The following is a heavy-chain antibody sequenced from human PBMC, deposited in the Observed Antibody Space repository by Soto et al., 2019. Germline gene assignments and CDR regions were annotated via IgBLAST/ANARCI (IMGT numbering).Heavy chain of an antibody. CDR2: IYYSGST. CDR3: ARDRDGSYPAAFDI. CDR1: GGSISSYY. D-gene: IGHD1-26*01. J-gene: IGHJ3*02. V-gene: IGHV4-59*01. Sequence: ETLSLTCTVSGGSISSYYWSWIRQPPGKGLEWIGYIYYSGSTNYNPSLKSRVTISVDTSKNQFSLKLSSATAADTAVYYCARDRDGSYPAAFDIWGQGTMVTVS.